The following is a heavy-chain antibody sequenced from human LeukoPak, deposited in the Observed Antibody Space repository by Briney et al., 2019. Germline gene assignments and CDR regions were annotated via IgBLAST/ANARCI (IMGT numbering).Heavy chain of an antibody. J-gene: IGHJ4*02. V-gene: IGHV3-72*01. D-gene: IGHD3-3*01. Sequence: GGSLRLSCAASGFTFSDHYMDWVRQAPGKGLEWVGRTRNKANSYTTEYAASVKGRFTISRDDSKNSLYLQMNSLRAEDTAVYYCARALEGSGYYTRYWGQGTLVTVSS. CDR3: ARALEGSGYYTRY. CDR1: GFTFSDHY. CDR2: TRNKANSYTT.